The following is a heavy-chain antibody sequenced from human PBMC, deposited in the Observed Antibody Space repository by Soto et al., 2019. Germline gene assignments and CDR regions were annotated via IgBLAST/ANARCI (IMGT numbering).Heavy chain of an antibody. V-gene: IGHV3-30*18. CDR1: GFTFSSYG. J-gene: IGHJ4*02. CDR2: VSYEGSNK. D-gene: IGHD5-12*01. Sequence: LSCEASGFTFSSYGMHWVRQAPGKGLEWVAFVSYEGSNKYYADSVKGRFTISKDNSKNTLNLQMNSLRAEDTAIYYCAKEKRHSGYIIDYWGQGTVVTVSS. CDR3: AKEKRHSGYIIDY.